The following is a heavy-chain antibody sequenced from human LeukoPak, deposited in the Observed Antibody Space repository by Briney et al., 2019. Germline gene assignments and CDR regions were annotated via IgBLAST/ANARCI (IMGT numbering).Heavy chain of an antibody. CDR1: GGSFSGYY. CDR3: ARGVDYYGV. Sequence: SETLSLTCAVYGGSFSGYYWNWIHQPPGKGLEWIGEINHSGRTNYNPSLKSRVTISVDTSKKQFSLKLSSVTAADTAVYYCARGVDYYGVWGQGTLVTVSS. V-gene: IGHV4-34*01. J-gene: IGHJ4*02. D-gene: IGHD3-10*01. CDR2: INHSGRT.